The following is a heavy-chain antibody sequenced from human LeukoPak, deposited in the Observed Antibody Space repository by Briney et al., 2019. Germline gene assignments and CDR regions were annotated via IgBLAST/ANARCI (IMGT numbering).Heavy chain of an antibody. CDR2: ISTSSYYK. Sequence: GGSLRLSCAASRXTFSTYNMNWVRQAPGKGLEWVSSISTSSYYKYYADSVMGRFTISRDNAKTSLYLQMNSLRAEDTAVYYCARDFRHYYGSGSPGAFDIWGQGTMVTVSS. CDR3: ARDFRHYYGSGSPGAFDI. V-gene: IGHV3-21*01. CDR1: RXTFSTYN. J-gene: IGHJ3*02. D-gene: IGHD3-10*01.